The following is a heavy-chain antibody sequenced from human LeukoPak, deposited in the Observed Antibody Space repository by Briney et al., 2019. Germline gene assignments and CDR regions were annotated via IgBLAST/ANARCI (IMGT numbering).Heavy chain of an antibody. CDR2: IYSGGNT. Sequence: PGGSLRLSCAASGFTVSSNYMTWVRQAPGRGLEWVSIIYSGGNTYYADSVKGRFTISRDTSKNTLHLQMNSLKAEDTAVYYCARGSLYYEDWGQGTLVTVSS. J-gene: IGHJ1*01. CDR1: GFTVSSNY. D-gene: IGHD3-22*01. V-gene: IGHV3-66*01. CDR3: ARGSLYYED.